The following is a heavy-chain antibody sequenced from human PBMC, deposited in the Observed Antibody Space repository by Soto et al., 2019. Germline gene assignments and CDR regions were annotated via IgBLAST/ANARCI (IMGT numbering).Heavy chain of an antibody. CDR3: ARFYHSSDGWFGP. CDR2: ISGHNGNT. Sequence: GASVKVSCKASGYTFTSYGISWVRQAPGQGPEWMGWISGHNGNTNYTQKFQGRVTMTTDTSTSTAYMELRSLRSDDTAVYYCARFYHSSDGWFGPWGQGTLVTVSS. J-gene: IGHJ5*02. V-gene: IGHV1-18*01. D-gene: IGHD3-22*01. CDR1: GYTFTSYG.